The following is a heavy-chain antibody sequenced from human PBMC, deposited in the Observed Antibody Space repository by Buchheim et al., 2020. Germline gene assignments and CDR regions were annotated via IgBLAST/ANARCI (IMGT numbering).Heavy chain of an antibody. V-gene: IGHV1-69*04. CDR2: IIPILGIA. D-gene: IGHD1-26*01. CDR3: AREGEGWELPKRIFDY. J-gene: IGHJ4*02. Sequence: QVQLVQSGAEVKKPGSSVKVSCKASGGTFSSYAISWVRQAPGQGLEWMGRIIPILGIANYARKFQGRVTITADKSTSTAYMELSSLRSEDTAVYYCAREGEGWELPKRIFDYWGQGTL. CDR1: GGTFSSYA.